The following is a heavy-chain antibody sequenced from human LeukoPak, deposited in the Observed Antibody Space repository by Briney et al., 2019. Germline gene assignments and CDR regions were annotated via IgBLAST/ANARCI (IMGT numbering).Heavy chain of an antibody. CDR1: GGTFSSYA. CDR3: ARDPDIAVAGTSFDY. J-gene: IGHJ4*02. D-gene: IGHD6-19*01. Sequence: SVKVSCKASGGTFSSYAISWVRQAPGQGLEWMGGIIPIFGTANYAQKFQGRVTMTTDTSTSTAYMELRSLRSDDTAVYYCARDPDIAVAGTSFDYWGQGTLVSVSS. V-gene: IGHV1-69*05. CDR2: IIPIFGTA.